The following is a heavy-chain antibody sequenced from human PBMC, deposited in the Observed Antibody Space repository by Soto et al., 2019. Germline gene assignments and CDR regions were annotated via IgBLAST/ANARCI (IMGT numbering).Heavy chain of an antibody. D-gene: IGHD5-18*01. CDR2: IDPSDSYT. CDR1: GYSFTSYW. CDR3: AGKDTAMADYYYYGMDV. Sequence: EVQLVQSGAEVKKPGESLRISCKGSGYSFTSYWISWVRQMPGKGLEWMGRIDPSDSYTNYSPSFQGHVTISADKSISTAYLQWSSLKASDTAMYYCAGKDTAMADYYYYGMDVWGQWTTVTVSS. J-gene: IGHJ6*02. V-gene: IGHV5-10-1*01.